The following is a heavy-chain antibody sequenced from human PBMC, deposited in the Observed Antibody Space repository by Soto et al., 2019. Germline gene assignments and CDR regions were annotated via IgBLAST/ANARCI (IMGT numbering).Heavy chain of an antibody. CDR1: GYTFTSYG. D-gene: IGHD3-3*01. CDR3: ARSERVYDFWSGWNY. J-gene: IGHJ4*02. V-gene: IGHV1-18*01. CDR2: ISAYNGNT. Sequence: ASVKVSCKASGYTFTSYGISWVRQAPGQGLEWMGWISAYNGNTNYAQKLQGRVTMTIDTSTSTAYMELRSLRSDDTAVYYCARSERVYDFWSGWNYWGQGTLVTVSS.